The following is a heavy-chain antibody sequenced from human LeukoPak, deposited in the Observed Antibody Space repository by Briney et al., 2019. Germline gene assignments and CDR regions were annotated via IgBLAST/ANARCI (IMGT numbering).Heavy chain of an antibody. Sequence: PSETLSLTCAVYGGSFSGYYWSWIRQPPGKGLEWIGEINHSGSTNYNPSLKSRVTISVDTSKNQFSLKLSSVTAADTAVYYCARGVREARNPFDPWGQGTLVTVSS. CDR3: ARGVREARNPFDP. CDR1: GGSFSGYY. CDR2: INHSGST. D-gene: IGHD1-26*01. J-gene: IGHJ5*02. V-gene: IGHV4-34*01.